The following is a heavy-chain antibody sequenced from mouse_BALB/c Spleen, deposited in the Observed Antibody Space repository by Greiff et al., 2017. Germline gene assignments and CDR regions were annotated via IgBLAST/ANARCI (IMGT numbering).Heavy chain of an antibody. V-gene: IGHV1-9*01. CDR3: ARGQLGSYYFDY. CDR2: ILPGSGST. D-gene: IGHD3-2*01. Sequence: QVQLKQSGAELMKPVASVKISCKATGYTFSSYWIEWVKQRPGHGLEWIGEILPGSGSTNYNEKFKGKATFTADTSSNTAYMQLSSLTSEDSAVYYCARGQLGSYYFDYWGQGTTLTVSS. J-gene: IGHJ2*01. CDR1: GYTFSSYW.